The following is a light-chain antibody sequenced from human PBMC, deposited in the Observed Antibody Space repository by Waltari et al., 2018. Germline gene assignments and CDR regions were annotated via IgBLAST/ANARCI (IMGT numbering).Light chain of an antibody. CDR1: RSNIGAQYD. CDR3: QSYDKSLSGWV. CDR2: DTN. V-gene: IGLV1-40*01. Sequence: QSVLTQPPSVSGAPGQSVTIPCAGGRSNIGAQYDIHWYQFLPETAPRLRIFDTNKRPSGVPDRFSGSKSGTSASLAITGLQPEDEALYYCQSYDKSLSGWVFGGGTKLTVL. J-gene: IGLJ3*02.